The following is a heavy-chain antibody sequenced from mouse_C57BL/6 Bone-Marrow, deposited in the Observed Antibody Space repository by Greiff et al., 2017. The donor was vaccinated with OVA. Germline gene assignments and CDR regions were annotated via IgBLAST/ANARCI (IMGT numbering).Heavy chain of an antibody. Sequence: EVKLVESGGGLVKPGGSLKLSCAASGFTFSSYAMSWVRQTPEKRLEWVANISDGGSYTYYPDNVKGRFTIARDNAKNNLYLQMSHLKSEDTAMYYCARDRAYYGSAWFAYWGQGTLVTVSA. J-gene: IGHJ3*01. CDR2: ISDGGSYT. D-gene: IGHD1-1*01. V-gene: IGHV5-4*01. CDR1: GFTFSSYA. CDR3: ARDRAYYGSAWFAY.